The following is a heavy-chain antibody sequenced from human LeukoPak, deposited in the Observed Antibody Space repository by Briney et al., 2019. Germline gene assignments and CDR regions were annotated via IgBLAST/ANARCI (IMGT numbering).Heavy chain of an antibody. D-gene: IGHD3-22*01. CDR2: IRSKAYGGTT. J-gene: IGHJ4*02. CDR3: TRGRRYYDSSGYQNDY. CDR1: GFTFGDYA. Sequence: PGGSLRLSCTASGFTFGDYAMSWVRQAPGKGLEWVGFIRSKAYGGTTEYAASVKGRFTISRDDSKSIAYLQMNSLKTEDTAVYCCTRGRRYYDSSGYQNDYWGQGTLVTVSS. V-gene: IGHV3-49*04.